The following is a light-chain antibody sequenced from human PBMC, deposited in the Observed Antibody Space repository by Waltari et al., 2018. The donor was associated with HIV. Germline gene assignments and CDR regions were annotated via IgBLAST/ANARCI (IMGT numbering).Light chain of an antibody. J-gene: IGKJ1*01. CDR1: HGVSSS. CDR2: GAS. Sequence: EIVMTQSPATRSVSPGERATLSCRASHGVSSSLAWYQQRPGQAPRLLIYGASTRAAGIPARFSGSGSGTEFTLTISSLQSEDFALYYCQQYYNWPPWTFGQGTKVEIK. CDR3: QQYYNWPPWT. V-gene: IGKV3-15*01.